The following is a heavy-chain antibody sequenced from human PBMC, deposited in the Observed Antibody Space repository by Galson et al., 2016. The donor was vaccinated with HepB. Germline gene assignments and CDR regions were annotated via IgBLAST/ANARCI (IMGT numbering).Heavy chain of an antibody. Sequence: SLRLSCAASGFTFSDYYMSWIRQAPGKGLEWVSYISSSGSTIYYADSVKGRFTISRDNAKNSLYLQMNRLRAEVTAVYYCARKDYDSVCESYRYTGAFDIWGQGTMVTVSS. CDR1: GFTFSDYY. CDR2: ISSSGSTI. V-gene: IGHV3-11*01. D-gene: IGHD3-16*02. J-gene: IGHJ3*02. CDR3: ARKDYDSVCESYRYTGAFDI.